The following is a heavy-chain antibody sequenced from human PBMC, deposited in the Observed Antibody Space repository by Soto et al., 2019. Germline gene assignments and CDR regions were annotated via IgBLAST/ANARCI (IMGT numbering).Heavy chain of an antibody. D-gene: IGHD6-19*01. CDR3: ARVAAVAGTTWGFDY. Sequence: QVQLQQWGAGLLKPSETLSLTCAVYGGSFSGYYWSWIRQPPGKGLEWIGEINHSGSTNYNPSLKSRVTISVDTSKNQSSLKLSSVTAADTAVYYCARVAAVAGTTWGFDYWGQGSLVTVSS. CDR2: INHSGST. J-gene: IGHJ4*02. V-gene: IGHV4-34*01. CDR1: GGSFSGYY.